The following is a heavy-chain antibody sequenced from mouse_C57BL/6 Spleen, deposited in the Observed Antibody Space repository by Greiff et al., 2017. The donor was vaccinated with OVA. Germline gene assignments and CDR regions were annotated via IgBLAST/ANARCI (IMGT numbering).Heavy chain of an antibody. CDR2: IDPSDSYT. Sequence: VQLQQPGAELVMPGASVKLSCKASGYTFTSYWMHWVKQRPGQGLEWIGEIDPSDSYTNYNQKFKGKSTLTVDKSSSTAYMQLSSLTSEDSAVYYCAITTVPWFAYWGQGTLVTVSA. CDR3: AITTVPWFAY. V-gene: IGHV1-69*01. D-gene: IGHD1-1*01. J-gene: IGHJ3*01. CDR1: GYTFTSYW.